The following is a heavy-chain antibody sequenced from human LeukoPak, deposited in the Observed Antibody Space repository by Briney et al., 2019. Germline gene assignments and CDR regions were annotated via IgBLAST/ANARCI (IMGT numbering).Heavy chain of an antibody. CDR1: GGSISSYY. Sequence: SETLSLTCTVSGGSISSYYWSWIRQPPGKGLEWIGYIYYSGSTNYNPSLKSRVTISVDTSKNQFSLKLSSVTAADTAVYYCASSIAVVPAAHYAFDIWGQGTMVTVSS. V-gene: IGHV4-59*01. D-gene: IGHD2-2*01. CDR2: IYYSGST. J-gene: IGHJ3*02. CDR3: ASSIAVVPAAHYAFDI.